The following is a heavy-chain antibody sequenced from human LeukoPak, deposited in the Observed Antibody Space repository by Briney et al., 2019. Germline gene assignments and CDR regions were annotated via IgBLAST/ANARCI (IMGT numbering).Heavy chain of an antibody. V-gene: IGHV3-7*05. D-gene: IGHD2/OR15-2a*01. J-gene: IGHJ6*02. Sequence: GGSLRLSCAASGFTFSNYWMSWVRQAPGKGLEWVANINQDESEKYYVDSVKGRFTISRDNAKNSLYLQMNSLRAEDTAVYYCARVRVSSYYGMDIWGQGTTVTVSS. CDR2: INQDESEK. CDR1: GFTFSNYW. CDR3: ARVRVSSYYGMDI.